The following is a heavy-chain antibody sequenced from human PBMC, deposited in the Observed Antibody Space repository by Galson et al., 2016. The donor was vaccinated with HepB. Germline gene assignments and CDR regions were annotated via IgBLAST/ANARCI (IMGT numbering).Heavy chain of an antibody. J-gene: IGHJ6*02. D-gene: IGHD3-3*01. CDR2: INSDGSSA. CDR1: AFTFSNYW. CDR3: ARALRDDFWRGYSSGNLYCYGMDV. Sequence: SLRLSCAASAFTFSNYWMYWVRQAPGKGLVWVSRINSDGSSASYAESVKGRFTISRDNAKNTLYLQANSLRAEDTAVYYCARALRDDFWRGYSSGNLYCYGMDVWGQGTTVAVSS. V-gene: IGHV3-74*01.